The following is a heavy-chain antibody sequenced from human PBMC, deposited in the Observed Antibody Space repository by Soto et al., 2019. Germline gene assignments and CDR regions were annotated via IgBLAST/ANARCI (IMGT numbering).Heavy chain of an antibody. V-gene: IGHV3-23*01. D-gene: IGHD2-2*02. CDR3: AKGPARGSPRYCSSTSCYIDY. CDR2: ISGSGGST. CDR1: GFTFSSYA. Sequence: EVQLLESGGGLVQPGGSLRLSCAASGFTFSSYAMSWVRQAPGKGLEWVSAISGSGGSTYYADSVKGRFTISRDNSKNTLYLQMNSRRAEDTAVYYCAKGPARGSPRYCSSTSCYIDYWGQGTLVTVSS. J-gene: IGHJ4*02.